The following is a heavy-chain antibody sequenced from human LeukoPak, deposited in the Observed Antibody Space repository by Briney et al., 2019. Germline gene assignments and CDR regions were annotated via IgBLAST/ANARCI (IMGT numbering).Heavy chain of an antibody. CDR3: ARARRGYSYGSDY. D-gene: IGHD5-18*01. V-gene: IGHV1-69*04. J-gene: IGHJ4*02. Sequence: SVKVSCKASGGTFSSYAISWVRQAPRQGLEWMGRIIPIFGIANYAQKFQGRVTITADKSTSTAYMELSSLRSEDTAVYYCARARRGYSYGSDYWGQGTLVTVSS. CDR2: IIPIFGIA. CDR1: GGTFSSYA.